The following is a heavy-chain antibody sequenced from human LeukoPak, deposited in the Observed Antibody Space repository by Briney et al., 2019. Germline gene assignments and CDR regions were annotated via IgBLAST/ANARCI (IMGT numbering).Heavy chain of an antibody. CDR3: ARVLTYYYGSGSPSYYYYYYGMDV. Sequence: PGGSLRLSCAASGFTFSDYYMSWIRQAPGKGLEWVSYISSSSSYTNYADSVKGRFTISRDNAKNPLYLQMNSLRAEDTAVYYCARVLTYYYGSGSPSYYYYYYGMDVWGQGTTVTVSS. J-gene: IGHJ6*02. D-gene: IGHD3-10*01. CDR1: GFTFSDYY. CDR2: ISSSSSYT. V-gene: IGHV3-11*05.